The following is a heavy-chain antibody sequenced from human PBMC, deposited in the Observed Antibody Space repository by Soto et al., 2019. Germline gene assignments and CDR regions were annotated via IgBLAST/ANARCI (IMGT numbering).Heavy chain of an antibody. CDR3: ARGDSQRHYYQAMDV. J-gene: IGHJ6*02. CDR1: GYTFTGYY. D-gene: IGHD1-1*01. V-gene: IGHV1-2*04. Sequence: ASVKVSCKASGYTFTGYYIHWVRQAPGQGLEWVGWINPNTGGTNYAQKFQGWVTMTRDTSIYTAYMELSRLKSDDTAAYYCARGDSQRHYYQAMDVWGQGTTVTVSS. CDR2: INPNTGGT.